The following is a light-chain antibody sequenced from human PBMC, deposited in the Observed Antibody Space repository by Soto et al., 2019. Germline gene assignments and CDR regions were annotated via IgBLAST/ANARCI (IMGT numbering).Light chain of an antibody. CDR1: SSDVGVYDY. J-gene: IGLJ3*02. V-gene: IGLV2-14*03. Sequence: QSALTQPASVSGSPGQSITISCTGTSSDVGVYDYVSWYQQHPGKAPKLLIYDVSNRPAGISNRLSGSKSGNTASLTISGLQAADEADYYCSSYTTSTTRVFGGGTKLTVL. CDR2: DVS. CDR3: SSYTTSTTRV.